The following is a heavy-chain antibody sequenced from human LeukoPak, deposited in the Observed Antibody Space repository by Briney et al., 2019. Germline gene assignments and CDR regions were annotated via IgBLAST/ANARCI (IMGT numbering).Heavy chain of an antibody. D-gene: IGHD4-17*01. Sequence: PGGSLRLSCVASGFTFSRHGMNWVRQAPGKGLEWVSAISGSGGSTYYADSVKGRFTTSRDNSKNTLYLQMNSLRAEDTAVYYCAKSWATVTHSVGYMDVWGKGTTVTVSS. J-gene: IGHJ6*03. V-gene: IGHV3-23*01. CDR3: AKSWATVTHSVGYMDV. CDR1: GFTFSRHG. CDR2: ISGSGGST.